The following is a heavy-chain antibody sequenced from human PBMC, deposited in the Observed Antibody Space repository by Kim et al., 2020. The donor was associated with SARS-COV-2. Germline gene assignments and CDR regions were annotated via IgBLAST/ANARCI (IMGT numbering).Heavy chain of an antibody. V-gene: IGHV1-8*01. D-gene: IGHD2-21*01. CDR3: ARGHLKSIVVVITPRPYYYYMDD. J-gene: IGHJ6*03. CDR1: GYTFTSYD. CDR2: MNPNSGNT. Sequence: ASVKVSCKASGYTFTSYDINWVRQATGQGLEWMGWMNPNSGNTGYAQKFQGRVTMTRNTSISTEYMELSSLRSEDTTVYYCARGHLKSIVVVITPRPYYYYMDDWGKGTTVTVPS.